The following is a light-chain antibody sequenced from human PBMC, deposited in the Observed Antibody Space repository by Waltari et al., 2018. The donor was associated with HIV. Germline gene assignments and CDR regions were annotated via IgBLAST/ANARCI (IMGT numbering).Light chain of an antibody. J-gene: IGLJ1*01. CDR1: SSDVGSYNL. CDR3: CSHAGSSIYFV. V-gene: IGLV2-23*02. Sequence: QSALTQPASVSGSPGQSITISCTGTSSDVGSYNLVSWYQQHPGKAPKVMIYEVNKRPSGVSNRFAGSTSGNTASLTISGLQAEDEAEYYCCSHAGSSIYFVFGTGTKVTVL. CDR2: EVN.